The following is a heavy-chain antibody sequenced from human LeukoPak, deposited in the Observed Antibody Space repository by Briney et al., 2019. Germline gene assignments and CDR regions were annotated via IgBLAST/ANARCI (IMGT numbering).Heavy chain of an antibody. V-gene: IGHV3-23*01. CDR2: ISGSGGST. Sequence: GGSLRLSCAASGFTFSSYAMSWVRQAPGKGLEWVSAISGSGGSTYYADSVKGRFTISRDNSKNTLYLQMNSLRAEDTAVYYCAKRLDIVVVPAALDYGGQGTLVTVSS. J-gene: IGHJ4*02. CDR1: GFTFSSYA. CDR3: AKRLDIVVVPAALDY. D-gene: IGHD2-2*03.